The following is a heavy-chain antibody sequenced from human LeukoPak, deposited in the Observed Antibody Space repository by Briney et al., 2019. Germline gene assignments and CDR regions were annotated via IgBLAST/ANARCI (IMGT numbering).Heavy chain of an antibody. J-gene: IGHJ4*02. D-gene: IGHD3-3*01. CDR1: GYTFTGYY. CDR2: INPNSGGT. Sequence: ASVKVSCKASGYTFTGYYTHWVRQAPGQGLEWMGWINPNSGGTNYAQKFQGRVTMTRDTSISTAYMELSRLRSDDTAVYYCARELPYDFWSGYYTGIMDYWGQGTLVTVSS. CDR3: ARELPYDFWSGYYTGIMDY. V-gene: IGHV1-2*02.